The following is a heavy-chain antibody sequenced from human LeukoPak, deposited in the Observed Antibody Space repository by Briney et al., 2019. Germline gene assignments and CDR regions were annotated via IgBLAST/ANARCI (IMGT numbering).Heavy chain of an antibody. V-gene: IGHV1-69*05. CDR3: AREHSGSYYGEGYYFDY. D-gene: IGHD1-26*01. CDR2: IIPIFGTA. J-gene: IGHJ4*02. CDR1: GGTFSSYA. Sequence: SVKVSCKASGGTFSSYAISWVRQAPGQGLEWMGGIIPIFGTANYAQKFQGRVTITTDESTNTAYMELSSLRSEDTAVYYCAREHSGSYYGEGYYFDYWGQGTLVTVSS.